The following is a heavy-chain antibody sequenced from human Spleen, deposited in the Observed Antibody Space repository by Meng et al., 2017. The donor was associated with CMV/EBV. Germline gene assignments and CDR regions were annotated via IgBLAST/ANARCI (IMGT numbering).Heavy chain of an antibody. CDR1: GFAFSAFH. V-gene: IGHV3-21*06. D-gene: IGHD3-10*01. Sequence: LGLVGVASGFAFSAFHMNWVRQAPWKGLEWVSSISSTGTYIYYGDSVKGRFTISRDNAKSSLYLQMNSLRAEDTAVYYCARGFADGIHWGQGILVTVSS. CDR3: ARGFADGIH. CDR2: ISSTGTYI. J-gene: IGHJ4*02.